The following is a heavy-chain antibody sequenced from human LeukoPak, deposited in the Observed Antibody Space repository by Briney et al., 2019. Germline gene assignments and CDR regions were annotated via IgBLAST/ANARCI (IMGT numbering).Heavy chain of an antibody. Sequence: SETLSLTCTVSGGSISSYYWSWIRQPPGKGLEWIGYIYYSGSTNYNPSLKSRVTISVDTSKNQFSLKLSSVIAADTAVYCCARTTEGYCSSASCFGFSYSYYMDVWGKGTTVTISS. J-gene: IGHJ6*03. D-gene: IGHD2-2*01. CDR1: GGSISSYY. CDR3: ARTTEGYCSSASCFGFSYSYYMDV. CDR2: IYYSGST. V-gene: IGHV4-59*01.